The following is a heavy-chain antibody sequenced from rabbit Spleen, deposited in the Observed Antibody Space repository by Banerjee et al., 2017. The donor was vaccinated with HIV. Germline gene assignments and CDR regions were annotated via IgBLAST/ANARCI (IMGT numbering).Heavy chain of an antibody. CDR2: INTVTGKS. CDR3: AGGYSDIYFNL. D-gene: IGHD1-1*01. Sequence: EQLVESGGGLVQPEGSLTLTCKASGFSFSDKDVMCWVRQAPGKGLEWIACINTVTGKSVYASGAKGRFIMSRTSSTTVTLQMTSLTAADTDTYFCAGGYSDIYFNLWGPGTLVTV. V-gene: IGHV1S45*01. CDR1: GFSFSDKDV. J-gene: IGHJ4*01.